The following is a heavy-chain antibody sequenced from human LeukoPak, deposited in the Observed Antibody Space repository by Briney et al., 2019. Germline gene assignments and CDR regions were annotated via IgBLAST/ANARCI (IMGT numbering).Heavy chain of an antibody. V-gene: IGHV3-33*01. CDR3: AREPVAGTGRLDY. J-gene: IGHJ4*02. CDR2: IWYDGSNK. Sequence: GGSLRLSCAASGFTFSSYGMHWVRQAPGKGLEWVAVIWYDGSNKYYADSVKGRFTISRDNSKNTLYLQMNSLRAEDTAVYYCAREPVAGTGRLDYWGQGTLVTVSS. CDR1: GFTFSSYG. D-gene: IGHD6-19*01.